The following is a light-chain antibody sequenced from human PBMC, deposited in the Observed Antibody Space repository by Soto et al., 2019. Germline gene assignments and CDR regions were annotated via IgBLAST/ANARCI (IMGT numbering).Light chain of an antibody. CDR3: QQYNIYSPRNP. CDR2: KAS. CDR1: QSISSW. V-gene: IGKV1-5*03. Sequence: DIQMIQSPSTLSASVGDRVTITCRASQSISSWLAWYQQKPGKAPKLLIYKASYLESGVPSRFSGSGSGTEFTLTISSLQPDDFATYYCQQYNIYSPRNPFGQGTKVEIK. J-gene: IGKJ1*01.